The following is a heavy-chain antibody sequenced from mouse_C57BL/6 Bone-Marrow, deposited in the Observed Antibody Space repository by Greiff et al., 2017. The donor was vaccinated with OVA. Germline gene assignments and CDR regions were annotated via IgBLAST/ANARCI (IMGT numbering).Heavy chain of an antibody. CDR2: IDPENGDT. CDR3: TTTYSNSYWDFDV. J-gene: IGHJ1*03. V-gene: IGHV14-4*01. Sequence: EVKLMESGAELVRPGASVKLSCTASGFNIKDDYMHWVKQRPEQGLEWIGWIDPENGDTEYASKFQGKATITADTSSNTAYLQLSSLTSEDTAVYYCTTTYSNSYWDFDVWGTGTTVTVSS. D-gene: IGHD2-5*01. CDR1: GFNIKDDY.